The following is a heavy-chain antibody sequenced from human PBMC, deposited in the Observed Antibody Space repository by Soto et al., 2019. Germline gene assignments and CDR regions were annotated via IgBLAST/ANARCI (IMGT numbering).Heavy chain of an antibody. CDR1: GLTFSSYA. Sequence: PGGSLRLSCAASGLTFSSYAMSWVRQAPGKGLEWVSAISGSGGSTYYADSVKGRFTISRDNAKNTLYLQMNSLRAEDTAVYYCAKDKYYYDSSGFDPWGQGSLVTVYS. CDR3: AKDKYYYDSSGFDP. CDR2: ISGSGGST. D-gene: IGHD3-22*01. J-gene: IGHJ5*02. V-gene: IGHV3-23*01.